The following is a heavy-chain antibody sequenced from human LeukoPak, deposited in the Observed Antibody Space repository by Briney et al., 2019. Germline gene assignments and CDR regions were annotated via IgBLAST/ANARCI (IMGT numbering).Heavy chain of an antibody. J-gene: IGHJ4*02. CDR1: GSTFSNYA. D-gene: IGHD3-16*01. CDR2: ISDSGGST. CDR3: AKDFFGGPGYGYFDY. Sequence: PGGSLRLSCAASGSTFSNYAMSWVRQAPGKGLEWVSSISDSGGSTYYADSVKGRFTISRDNSKNTLYLQMNSLRAEDTALYYCAKDFFGGPGYGYFDYWGQGTLVTVS. V-gene: IGHV3-23*01.